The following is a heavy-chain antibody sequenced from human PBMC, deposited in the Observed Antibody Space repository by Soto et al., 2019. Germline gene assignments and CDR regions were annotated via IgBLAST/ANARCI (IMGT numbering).Heavy chain of an antibody. D-gene: IGHD3-3*01. CDR3: ARVDDFWSGYAFDI. Sequence: ASVKVSCKASGYTFTSYDINWVRQATGQGLEWMGWMNPNSGNTGYAQKFLGRVTMTRNTSISTAYMELSSLRSEDTAVYYCARVDDFWSGYAFDIWGQGTMVTVSS. J-gene: IGHJ3*02. CDR2: MNPNSGNT. V-gene: IGHV1-8*01. CDR1: GYTFTSYD.